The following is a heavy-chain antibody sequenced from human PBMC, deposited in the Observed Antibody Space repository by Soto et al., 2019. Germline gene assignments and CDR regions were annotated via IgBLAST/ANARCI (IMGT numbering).Heavy chain of an antibody. V-gene: IGHV4-59*08. Sequence: CTVSGGSISSYYWSWIRQPPGKGLEWIGYIYYSGSTNYNPSLKSRVTISVDTSKNQFSLKLSSVTAADTAVYYCARNPVIAMESGWLDPWGQGTLVTVSS. CDR2: IYYSGST. D-gene: IGHD2-21*01. CDR3: ARNPVIAMESGWLDP. CDR1: GGSISSYY. J-gene: IGHJ5*02.